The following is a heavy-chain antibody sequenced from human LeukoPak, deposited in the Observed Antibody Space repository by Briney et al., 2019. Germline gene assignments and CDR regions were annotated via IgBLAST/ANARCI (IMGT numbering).Heavy chain of an antibody. CDR3: ARDGGSNPPYYHYYYMDV. J-gene: IGHJ6*03. CDR2: ISYDGRNE. D-gene: IGHD4-11*01. CDR1: GFTFSTHH. Sequence: PGRSLRLSCAASGFTFSTHHMHWVRQAPGKGLEWVAVISYDGRNEYYADSVQGRFSISRDNSENTLYVQMNSLRAEDTAVYYCARDGGSNPPYYHYYYMDVWGKGTTDIVSS. V-gene: IGHV3-30*01.